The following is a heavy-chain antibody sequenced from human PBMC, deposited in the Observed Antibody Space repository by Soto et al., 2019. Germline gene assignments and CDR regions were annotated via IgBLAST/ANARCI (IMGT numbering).Heavy chain of an antibody. D-gene: IGHD3-16*02. J-gene: IGHJ4*02. CDR1: GYTFTSYG. Sequence: ASVKVSCKASGYTFTSYGISWVRQAPGQGLEWMGWISAYNCNTNYAQKLQGRVTMTTDTSTSTAYMELRSLRSDDTAVYYCARGRGPYDYVWGSYRYYFDYWGQGTLVTVSS. CDR3: ARGRGPYDYVWGSYRYYFDY. CDR2: ISAYNCNT. V-gene: IGHV1-18*01.